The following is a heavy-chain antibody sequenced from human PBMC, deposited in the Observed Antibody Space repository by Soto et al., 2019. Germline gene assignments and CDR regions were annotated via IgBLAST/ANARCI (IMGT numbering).Heavy chain of an antibody. D-gene: IGHD6-13*01. CDR1: GGSISSSSFH. J-gene: IGHJ5*02. CDR2: IYYSGST. V-gene: IGHV4-39*01. Sequence: QLQLQESGPGLVKPSETLSLTCTVSGGSISSSSFHWGWIRQPPGKGLEWIGSIYYSGSTYYSPSLTTRVPRQVHTCNTQFSRQLCSVTAADTAVYYCARRERAAGTDWWFDPWGQGTLVTVSS. CDR3: ARRERAAGTDWWFDP.